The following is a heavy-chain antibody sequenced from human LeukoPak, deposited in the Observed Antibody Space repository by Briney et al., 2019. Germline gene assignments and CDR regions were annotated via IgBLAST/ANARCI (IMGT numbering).Heavy chain of an antibody. J-gene: IGHJ4*02. CDR2: INHSGST. V-gene: IGHV4-34*01. D-gene: IGHD6-19*01. CDR3: ARQEQWLVQGIDY. CDR1: GGSFSGYY. Sequence: SETLSLTCAVYGGSFSGYYWSWIRQPPGKGLEWIGEINHSGSTNYNPSLKSRVTISVDTSKNQFSLKLSSVTAADTAVYYCARQEQWLVQGIDYWGQGTLVTVSS.